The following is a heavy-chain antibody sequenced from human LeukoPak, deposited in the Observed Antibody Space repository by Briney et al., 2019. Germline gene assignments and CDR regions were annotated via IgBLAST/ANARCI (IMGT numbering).Heavy chain of an antibody. V-gene: IGHV4-34*01. Sequence: PTDTLSPTCSLYSHKFIGDNCKSIPHTPPKGHWSIGEVDIRGNTHYNPSLKSRLNISVDKSKNQVSLKMNSVTAEDTAVYYCARGSPIVAMIQQSTGDHYFDFWGRGTLVSVSS. CDR1: SHKFIGDN. CDR3: ARGSPIVAMIQQSTGDHYFDF. CDR2: VDIRGNT. J-gene: IGHJ4*02. D-gene: IGHD7-27*01.